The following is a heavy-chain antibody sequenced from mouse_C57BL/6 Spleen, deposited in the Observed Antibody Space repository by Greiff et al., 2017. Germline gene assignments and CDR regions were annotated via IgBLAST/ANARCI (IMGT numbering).Heavy chain of an antibody. Sequence: ESGEGLVKPGGSLKLSCAASGFTFSSYAMSWVRQTPEKRLEWVAYISSGGDYIYYADTVKGRFTISRDNARNTLYLQMSSLKSEDTAMYYCTRVITTVVADYWGQGTTLTVSS. V-gene: IGHV5-9-1*02. CDR2: ISSGGDYI. J-gene: IGHJ2*01. CDR1: GFTFSSYA. D-gene: IGHD1-1*01. CDR3: TRVITTVVADY.